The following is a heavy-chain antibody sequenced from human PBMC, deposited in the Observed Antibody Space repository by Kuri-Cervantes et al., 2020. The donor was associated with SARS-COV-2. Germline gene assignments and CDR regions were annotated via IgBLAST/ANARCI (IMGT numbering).Heavy chain of an antibody. CDR1: GFTFSSYS. Sequence: GGSLRLSCAASGFTFSSYSMNWVRQAPGKGLEWVSSISSSSSYIYYADSVKGRFTISRDNAKNSLYLQMNSLRAEDTAVYYCARDPYNWNRYYFDYWGQGPLVTVSS. CDR2: ISSSSSYI. D-gene: IGHD1-20*01. V-gene: IGHV3-21*01. CDR3: ARDPYNWNRYYFDY. J-gene: IGHJ4*02.